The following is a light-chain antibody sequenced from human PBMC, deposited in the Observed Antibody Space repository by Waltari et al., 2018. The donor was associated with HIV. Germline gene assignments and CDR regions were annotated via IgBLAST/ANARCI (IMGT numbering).Light chain of an antibody. J-gene: IGKJ1*01. V-gene: IGKV4-1*01. CDR1: QSVLYSSNNNNY. CDR2: WAS. Sequence: DIVMTQSPDSLAVSLGERATFKCKSSQSVLYSSNNNNYLAWYQQKPGQPPKLIFYWASARESGVPDRFSGSGSETDFTLTISGLQAEDVAVYYCQQYYSVPWTFGQGTKVEIK. CDR3: QQYYSVPWT.